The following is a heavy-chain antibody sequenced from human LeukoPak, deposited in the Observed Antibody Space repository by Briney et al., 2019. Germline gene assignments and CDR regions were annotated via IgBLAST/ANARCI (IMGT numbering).Heavy chain of an antibody. D-gene: IGHD6-13*01. Sequence: SETLSLTCTVSGGSISSSSYYWGWIRQPPGKGLEWIGEINQSGSSHHNPSLKSRVTVSVDTSKNQISLKLSSVTAADTAVYYCARGISSSWYKYYFDYWGQGTLVTVSS. CDR3: ARGISSSWYKYYFDY. V-gene: IGHV4-39*07. J-gene: IGHJ4*02. CDR1: GGSISSSSYY. CDR2: INQSGSS.